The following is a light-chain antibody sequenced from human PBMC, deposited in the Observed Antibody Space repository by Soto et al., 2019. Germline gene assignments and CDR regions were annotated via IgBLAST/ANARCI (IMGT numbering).Light chain of an antibody. CDR2: GGT. J-gene: IGLJ3*02. V-gene: IGLV1-40*01. CDR3: QSHDRSLSGAWV. Sequence: QSVLTQPPSVSGAPGQRVTISCIGTTCKNGAGFDVHWYQQFPGTAPKLLIYGGTTRPSGVPDRFSGAQSGTSASLAITGLQPGDEADSYCQSHDRSLSGAWVSGGGSKVTVL. CDR1: TCKNGAGFD.